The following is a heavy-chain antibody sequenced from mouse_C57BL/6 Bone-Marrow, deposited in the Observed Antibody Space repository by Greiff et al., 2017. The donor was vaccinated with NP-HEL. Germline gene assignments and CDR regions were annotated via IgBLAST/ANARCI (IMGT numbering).Heavy chain of an antibody. D-gene: IGHD1-1*01. CDR2: SSNKANDNTT. J-gene: IGHJ1*03. CDR3: ARGYYGSLYWYFDV. CDR1: GFTFSDFY. Sequence: EVKLVESGGGLVQPGRSLRLSCAASGFTFSDFYMEWVRQAPGKGLEWIAASSNKANDNTTDYSVSVKGQFTVSRDTSQSILYLQMNALRAEDTASYYCARGYYGSLYWYFDVWGTGTTVTVSS. V-gene: IGHV7-1*01.